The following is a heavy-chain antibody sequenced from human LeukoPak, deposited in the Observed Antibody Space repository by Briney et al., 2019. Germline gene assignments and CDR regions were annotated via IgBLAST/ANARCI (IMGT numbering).Heavy chain of an antibody. CDR1: GGSISSYY. D-gene: IGHD6-6*01. J-gene: IGHJ3*02. CDR3: ARSASSSSRSAFDI. V-gene: IGHV4-59*01. CDR2: IYYTGNT. Sequence: SETLSLTCTVSGGSISSYYWSWIRQPPGKGLEWIGYIYYTGNTNYNPSLKSRITISVDTSKNQFSLKLSSVTAADTAFYYCARSASSSSRSAFDIWGQGTMVTVSS.